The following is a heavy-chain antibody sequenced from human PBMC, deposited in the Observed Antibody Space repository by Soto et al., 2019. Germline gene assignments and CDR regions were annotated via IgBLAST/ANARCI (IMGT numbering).Heavy chain of an antibody. Sequence: GESLKISCKASGYSFSDYWIGWVRQMPGKGLEFMGTIYVGDSDTRYSPSFEGQVTMSVDKSINTAYLHWTSLKASDTAIYYCERQHPIDSSAWYNWGQGTLVTVSS. D-gene: IGHD6-19*01. CDR2: IYVGDSDT. J-gene: IGHJ4*02. CDR1: GYSFSDYW. CDR3: ERQHPIDSSAWYN. V-gene: IGHV5-51*01.